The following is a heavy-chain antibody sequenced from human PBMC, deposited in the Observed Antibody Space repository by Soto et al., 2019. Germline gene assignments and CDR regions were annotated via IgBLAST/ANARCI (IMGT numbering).Heavy chain of an antibody. Sequence: QVQLVESGGGVVQPGRSLRLTCAASGFTFSSNGMHWVRQAPGKGLEWVALVAYDGSKTYYGDSVRGRFTISRDNSENTLYLQMNSLRAEDTAVYYCARWVGVSMYDNSGKYDSWGQGTLVIVSS. CDR3: ARWVGVSMYDNSGKYDS. CDR1: GFTFSSNG. CDR2: VAYDGSKT. V-gene: IGHV3-30*03. D-gene: IGHD3-22*01. J-gene: IGHJ5*01.